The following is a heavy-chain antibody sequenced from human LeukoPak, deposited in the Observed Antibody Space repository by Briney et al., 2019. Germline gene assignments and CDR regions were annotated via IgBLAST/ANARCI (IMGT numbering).Heavy chain of an antibody. Sequence: ASVKVSCKASGYSFTDCYIHWMRQAPGQGLEWMGWSNTNNGGTNYAQKFQGRVNTTRDPYISTAYMDSSRLRFDDTAVYYCARDLYGDYGVHFDYWGQGALVTVSS. CDR2: SNTNNGGT. CDR1: GYSFTDCY. D-gene: IGHD4-17*01. V-gene: IGHV1-2*02. J-gene: IGHJ4*02. CDR3: ARDLYGDYGVHFDY.